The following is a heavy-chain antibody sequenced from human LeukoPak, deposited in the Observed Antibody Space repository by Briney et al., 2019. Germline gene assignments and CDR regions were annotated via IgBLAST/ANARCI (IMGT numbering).Heavy chain of an antibody. CDR1: GGSISSGGYY. D-gene: IGHD3-22*01. CDR2: IYYSGST. Sequence: SETLSLTCTVSGGSISSGGYYWSWIRQHPGKGLEWIGYIYYSGSTYYNPSLKSRVTISVDTSTNQFSLKLSSVTAADTAVYYCARDREYDSSGYYYRAGLFDIWGQGTMVTVSS. V-gene: IGHV4-31*03. CDR3: ARDREYDSSGYYYRAGLFDI. J-gene: IGHJ3*02.